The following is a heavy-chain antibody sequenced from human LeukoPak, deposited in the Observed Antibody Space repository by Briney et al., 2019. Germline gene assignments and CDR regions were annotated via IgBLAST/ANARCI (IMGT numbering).Heavy chain of an antibody. CDR3: ARGDGDGPARRAFDI. Sequence: ASVKVSCKASGYTFTRYYMHWVRQAPGQGLEWMGWINPTSGDTNYVQKFQGRVILTRDTSISTAYMELSRVTYGDTAVYYCARGDGDGPARRAFDIWGQGTMVTVSS. CDR2: INPTSGDT. D-gene: IGHD7-27*01. J-gene: IGHJ3*02. V-gene: IGHV1-2*02. CDR1: GYTFTRYY.